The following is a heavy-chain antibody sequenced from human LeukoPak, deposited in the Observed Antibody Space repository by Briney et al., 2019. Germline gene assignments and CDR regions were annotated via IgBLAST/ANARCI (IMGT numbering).Heavy chain of an antibody. J-gene: IGHJ4*02. CDR2: ISSSSSYI. Sequence: GGSLRLSCAASGFTFSSYIMNWVRQAPGKGLEWVSSISSSSSYIYYADSVKGRLTISRDNAKNSLYLQMNSLRAEDTAVYYCARDQLGIEDYWGQGTLVTVSS. CDR3: ARDQLGIEDY. D-gene: IGHD7-27*01. CDR1: GFTFSSYI. V-gene: IGHV3-21*01.